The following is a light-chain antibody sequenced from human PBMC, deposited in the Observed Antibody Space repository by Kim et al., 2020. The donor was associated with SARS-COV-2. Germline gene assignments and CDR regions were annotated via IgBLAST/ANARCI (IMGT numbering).Light chain of an antibody. CDR1: KLGDKY. Sequence: VSQGKTASITCSGNKLGDKYACWYQQKPGQSPVLVIYQDSKRPSGIPERFSGSNSGNIATLTISGTQAMDEADYYCQAWDSSTVVFGGGTQLTVL. J-gene: IGLJ2*01. CDR2: QDS. V-gene: IGLV3-1*01. CDR3: QAWDSSTVV.